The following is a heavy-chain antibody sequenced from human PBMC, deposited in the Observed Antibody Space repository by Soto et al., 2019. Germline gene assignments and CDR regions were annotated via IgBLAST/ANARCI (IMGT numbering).Heavy chain of an antibody. D-gene: IGHD3-22*01. CDR2: ISYDGSNK. Sequence: QVQLVESGGGVVQPGRSLRLSCAASGFTFSSYGMHWVRQAPGKGLEWVAVISYDGSNKYYADSVKGRFTISRDNSKNTLYLQMNSLRAEDTAVYYCAKLTYYYDSSGYFDYWGQGTLVTVSS. V-gene: IGHV3-30*18. CDR1: GFTFSSYG. CDR3: AKLTYYYDSSGYFDY. J-gene: IGHJ4*02.